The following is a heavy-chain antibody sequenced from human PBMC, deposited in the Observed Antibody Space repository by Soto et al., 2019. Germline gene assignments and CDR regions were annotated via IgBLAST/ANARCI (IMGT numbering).Heavy chain of an antibody. CDR2: FDPEDGET. J-gene: IGHJ3*02. Sequence: ASVKVSCKVSGYTLTELSMHWVRQAPGKRLEWMGGFDPEDGETIYAQKFQGRVTMTEDTSTDTAYMELSSLRSEDTAVYYCATQTQWLVHYAFDIWGQGTMVTVSS. CDR1: GYTLTELS. CDR3: ATQTQWLVHYAFDI. V-gene: IGHV1-24*01. D-gene: IGHD6-19*01.